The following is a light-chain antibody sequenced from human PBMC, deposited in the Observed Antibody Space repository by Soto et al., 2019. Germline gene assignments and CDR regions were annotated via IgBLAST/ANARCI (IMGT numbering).Light chain of an antibody. CDR1: SSNIGTGSD. Sequence: QSVLTQPPSVSGAPGQRVTISCTGSSSNIGTGSDVHWYQQLPGTAPKLLIYGTSNRPSGVPDRFSGSKSGTSASLAITGLQAEDEADYYCQSYDSRLSHVFGTGTKLTVL. CDR2: GTS. J-gene: IGLJ1*01. CDR3: QSYDSRLSHV. V-gene: IGLV1-40*01.